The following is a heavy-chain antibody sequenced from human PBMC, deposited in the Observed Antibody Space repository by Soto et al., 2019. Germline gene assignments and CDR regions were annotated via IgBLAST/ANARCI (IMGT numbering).Heavy chain of an antibody. Sequence: TSETLSLTCTVSGGSIRSGGYYWSWIRQHPGKGLEWIGYIYYTGSTYYNPSLKSRLTISVDTSKNQFSLKLSSVTAADTAVYYCAKDPSPQPTTVVTPGWFDPWGQGILVTVSS. V-gene: IGHV4-31*03. CDR1: GGSIRSGGYY. CDR3: AKDPSPQPTTVVTPGWFDP. D-gene: IGHD4-17*01. CDR2: IYYTGST. J-gene: IGHJ5*02.